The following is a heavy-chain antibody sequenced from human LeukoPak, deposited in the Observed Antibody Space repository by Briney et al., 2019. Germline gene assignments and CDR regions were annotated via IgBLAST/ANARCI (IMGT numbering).Heavy chain of an antibody. Sequence: GGSLRLSCAASGFTFSSYAMHWVRQAPGKGLEYVSAISSNGGSTYYANSVKGRFTISRDNSKNTLYLQMGSLRAEDMAVYYCASSSPTVTKRIAFDIWGQGTMVTVSS. V-gene: IGHV3-64*01. J-gene: IGHJ3*02. CDR1: GFTFSSYA. D-gene: IGHD4-17*01. CDR2: ISSNGGST. CDR3: ASSSPTVTKRIAFDI.